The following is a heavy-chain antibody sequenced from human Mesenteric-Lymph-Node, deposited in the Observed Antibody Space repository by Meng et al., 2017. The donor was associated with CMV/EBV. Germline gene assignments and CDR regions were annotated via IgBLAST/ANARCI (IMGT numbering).Heavy chain of an antibody. CDR3: ARGGAARPRAYYFDY. Sequence: GGSLRLSCAASGFTFSSYAMHWVRQAPGKGLEWVAVISYDGSNKYYADSVKGRFTISRDNSKNTLYLQMNSLRAEDTAVYYCARGGAARPRAYYFDYWGQGTLVTVSS. J-gene: IGHJ4*02. D-gene: IGHD6-6*01. V-gene: IGHV3-30-3*01. CDR1: GFTFSSYA. CDR2: ISYDGSNK.